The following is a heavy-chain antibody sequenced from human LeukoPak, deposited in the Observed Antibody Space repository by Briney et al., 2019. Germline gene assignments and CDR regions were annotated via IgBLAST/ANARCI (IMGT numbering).Heavy chain of an antibody. CDR1: GGTFSSYA. CDR3: ASYGDYRYYFDY. D-gene: IGHD4-17*01. CDR2: IIPILGIA. J-gene: IGHJ4*02. Sequence: SVTVSCKASGGTFSSYAISWVRQAPGQGLEWMGRIIPILGIANYAQKFQGRVTITADKSTSTAYMELSSLRSEDTAVYYCASYGDYRYYFDYWGQGTLVTVSS. V-gene: IGHV1-69*04.